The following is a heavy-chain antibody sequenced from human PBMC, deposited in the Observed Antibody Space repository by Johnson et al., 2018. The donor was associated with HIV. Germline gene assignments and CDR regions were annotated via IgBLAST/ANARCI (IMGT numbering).Heavy chain of an antibody. D-gene: IGHD3-9*01. CDR1: GFTFSSYA. CDR2: ISGSGGST. Sequence: MQLVESGGGLVQPGGSLRLSCAASGFTFSSYAMSWVRQAPGKGLEWVSAISGSGGSTYYADSVKGRFTISRDNSKNTLYLQMNRLRAEDTAVYYCAKDFDGAYDAFDIWGQGTMVTVSS. J-gene: IGHJ3*02. V-gene: IGHV3-23*04. CDR3: AKDFDGAYDAFDI.